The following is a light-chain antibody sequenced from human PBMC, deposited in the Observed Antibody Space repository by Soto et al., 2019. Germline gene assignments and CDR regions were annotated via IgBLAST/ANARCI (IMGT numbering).Light chain of an antibody. V-gene: IGLV2-14*01. J-gene: IGLJ3*02. CDR2: EVS. CDR1: SSDVGGYNY. CDR3: SSYTSSSTDWV. Sequence: QSALTQPASVSGSPGQSITISCTGTSSDVGGYNYVSWYQQHPGKAPKLMIYEVSNRPSWVSNRFSGSKSGNTASLTISGLQAEDEADYYCSSYTSSSTDWVFGGGTKLTVL.